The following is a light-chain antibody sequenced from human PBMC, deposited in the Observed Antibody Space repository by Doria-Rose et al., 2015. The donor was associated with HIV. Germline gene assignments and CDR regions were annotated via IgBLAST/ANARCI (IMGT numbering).Light chain of an antibody. CDR2: DAS. J-gene: IGKJ5*01. V-gene: IGKV3-20*01. CDR1: QRVKSSY. CDR3: QQYGTSRGT. Sequence: EIVMTQSPGTLSLSPGERATLSCRASQRVKSSYLAWYQQKPGQAPWLLIYDASTRATGIPDRFSGSGSGTDFTLAISRLEPEDVAVYYCQQYGTSRGTFGQGTRPEIK.